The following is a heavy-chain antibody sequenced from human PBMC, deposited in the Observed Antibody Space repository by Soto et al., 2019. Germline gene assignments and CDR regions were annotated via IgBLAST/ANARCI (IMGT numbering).Heavy chain of an antibody. V-gene: IGHV1-46*01. CDR2: INPSGGSK. D-gene: IGHD5-18*01. J-gene: IGHJ4*02. Sequence: QVQLVQSGAEVKKPGASVKVSCKASGYTFTSYYMHWVRQAPGQGLEWMGIINPSGGSKSYAQKFQGRVTMNRDTSKSTVYMELSSLRSEDTAVYYCAREEAMTLLRSIDYWGKGTLVTVSS. CDR3: AREEAMTLLRSIDY. CDR1: GYTFTSYY.